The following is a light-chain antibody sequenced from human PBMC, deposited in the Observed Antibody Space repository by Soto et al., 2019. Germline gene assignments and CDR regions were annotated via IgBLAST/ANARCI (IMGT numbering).Light chain of an antibody. V-gene: IGKV3-20*01. CDR2: AAS. Sequence: EIVLTQSPGTLSLSPGERATLSCRASQSVSSSYLAWCQQKPGQAPRLLIYAASSRATGIPDRFSGSGSGTDFTLTISRLEPEDFAVYYCQQYGDSFTFGGGIKVEMK. CDR1: QSVSSSY. CDR3: QQYGDSFT. J-gene: IGKJ4*01.